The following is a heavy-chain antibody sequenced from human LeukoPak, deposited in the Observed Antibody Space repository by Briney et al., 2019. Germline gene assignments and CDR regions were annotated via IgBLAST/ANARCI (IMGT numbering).Heavy chain of an antibody. CDR3: TRDPAFYGSGD. D-gene: IGHD3-10*01. CDR1: GDSISSGGYS. Sequence: SQTLSLTCAVSGDSISSGGYSWSWIRQPPGKGLEWIGYIYYSGSTYYNPSLKSRVTISVDTSKNQFSLKLSSVTAADTAVYYCTRDPAFYGSGDWGQGTLVTVSS. J-gene: IGHJ4*02. V-gene: IGHV4-30-4*07. CDR2: IYYSGST.